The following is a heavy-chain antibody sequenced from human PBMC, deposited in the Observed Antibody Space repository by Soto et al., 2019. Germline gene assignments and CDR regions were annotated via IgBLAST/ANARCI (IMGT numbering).Heavy chain of an antibody. CDR2: ISYSGSN. J-gene: IGHJ3*02. CDR3: ARRYGNAFDI. CDR1: GGSISSYY. D-gene: IGHD4-17*01. Sequence: QVQLQESGPGLVKPSETLSLTCTVSGGSISSYYWCWIRQPPGKGLEWIGYISYSGSNNHNPSLXRXAXIXXDTCQDQFSLRLSAVTAAETAVYYCARRYGNAFDIWGPGTMVTVSS. V-gene: IGHV4-59*08.